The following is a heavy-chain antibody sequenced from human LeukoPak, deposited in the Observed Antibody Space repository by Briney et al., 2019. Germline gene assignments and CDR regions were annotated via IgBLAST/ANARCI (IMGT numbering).Heavy chain of an antibody. V-gene: IGHV3-23*01. Sequence: HGGSLRLSCAASGFTFSSYAMSWVRQAPGKGLEWVSAISGSTGRTYYADSLKGRFTISRDNSKNTLYLQMNSLRAEDTAVYYCAKGGVVHAFDIWGQGTMVTVSS. CDR3: AKGGVVHAFDI. J-gene: IGHJ3*02. D-gene: IGHD2-15*01. CDR2: ISGSTGRT. CDR1: GFTFSSYA.